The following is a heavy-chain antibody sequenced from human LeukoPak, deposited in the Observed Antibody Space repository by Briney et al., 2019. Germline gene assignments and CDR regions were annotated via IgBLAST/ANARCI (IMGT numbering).Heavy chain of an antibody. CDR3: ARATGFYYFDY. D-gene: IGHD1-1*01. CDR1: GGSISSSSYY. V-gene: IGHV4-61*01. J-gene: IGHJ4*02. Sequence: PSETLSLTCTVSGGSISSSSYYWSWIRQPPGKGLEWIGYIYYSGSTNYNPSLKSRVTISVDTSKNQFSLKLSPVTAADTAVYYCARATGFYYFDYWGQGTLVTVSS. CDR2: IYYSGST.